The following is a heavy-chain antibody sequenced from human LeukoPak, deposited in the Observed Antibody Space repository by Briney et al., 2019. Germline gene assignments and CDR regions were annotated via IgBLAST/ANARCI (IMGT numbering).Heavy chain of an antibody. CDR1: GYTFTGYY. D-gene: IGHD2-21*02. CDR3: ARGPLAYCGGDCQFDY. V-gene: IGHV7-4-1*02. Sequence: ASVKVSCKASGYTFTGYYMHWVRQAPGQGLEWMGWINTNTGNPTYAQGFTGRFVFSLDTSVSTAYLQISSLETEDTAVYYCARGPLAYCGGDCQFDYWGQGTLVTVSS. CDR2: INTNTGNP. J-gene: IGHJ4*02.